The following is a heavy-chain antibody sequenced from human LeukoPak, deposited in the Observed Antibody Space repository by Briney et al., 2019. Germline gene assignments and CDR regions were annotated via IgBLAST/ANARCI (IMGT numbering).Heavy chain of an antibody. Sequence: EGSLRLSCAVTGFTFSSYGMSWVRQAPGKGLEWVSAISGSGGSTYYADSVKGRFTISRDNSKNTLYLQMNSLRAEDTAVYYCAAQGIMDTSGYWGQGTLVTVSS. CDR1: GFTFSSYG. CDR2: ISGSGGST. V-gene: IGHV3-23*01. CDR3: AAQGIMDTSGY. D-gene: IGHD5-18*01. J-gene: IGHJ4*02.